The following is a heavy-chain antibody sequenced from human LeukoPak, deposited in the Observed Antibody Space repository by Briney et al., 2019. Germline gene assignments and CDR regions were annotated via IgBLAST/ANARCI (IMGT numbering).Heavy chain of an antibody. CDR3: ARDREDYGDYFYGMDV. V-gene: IGHV3-30-3*01. CDR1: GFTLRSYA. D-gene: IGHD4-17*01. Sequence: GGSLRLSCAASGFTLRSYATHWVRQAPGKGLEWVAVISYDGGNKYYADSVKGRFTISSDNSKNTLYLQMNSLRVEDTAVYHCARDREDYGDYFYGMDVWGQGTTVTVSS. CDR2: ISYDGGNK. J-gene: IGHJ6*02.